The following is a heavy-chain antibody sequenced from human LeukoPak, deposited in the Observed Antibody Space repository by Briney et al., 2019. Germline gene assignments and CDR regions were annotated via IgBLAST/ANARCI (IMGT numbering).Heavy chain of an antibody. V-gene: IGHV3-23*01. CDR1: GFTFSSYA. Sequence: GGSLRLSCAASGFTFSSYAVSWVRQAPGKGLEWVSSISGSGGSTSYADSVKGRFTISRDNSKNTLYLQMNSLRAEDTAIYYCARVAGTKRFDYWGQGTLVTVSS. D-gene: IGHD6-19*01. J-gene: IGHJ4*02. CDR2: ISGSGGST. CDR3: ARVAGTKRFDY.